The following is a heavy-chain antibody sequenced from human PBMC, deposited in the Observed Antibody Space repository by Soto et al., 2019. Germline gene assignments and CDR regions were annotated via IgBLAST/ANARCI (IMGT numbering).Heavy chain of an antibody. CDR3: ARGDIVVVPAAPYAFDI. Sequence: QVPLVQSGAEVKKPGASVKVSCKASGYTFTSYDINWVRQATGQGLEWMGWMNPNSGNTGYAQKFQGRVTMTRNTSISTAYMELSSLRSEDTAVYYCARGDIVVVPAAPYAFDIWGQGTMVTVSS. J-gene: IGHJ3*02. V-gene: IGHV1-8*01. D-gene: IGHD2-2*01. CDR1: GYTFTSYD. CDR2: MNPNSGNT.